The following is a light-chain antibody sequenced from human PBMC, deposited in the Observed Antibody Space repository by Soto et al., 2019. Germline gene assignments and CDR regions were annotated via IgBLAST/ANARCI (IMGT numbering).Light chain of an antibody. CDR2: AAS. J-gene: IGKJ4*01. CDR1: QGISNY. CDR3: QKYNSASALT. Sequence: DIQMTQSPSSLSASVGDRVTITCRASQGISNYLAWYQQKPGKVPKLLIYAASTLQSGVPSRFSGSGSGTDFTLTISSLQPEVVATYYCQKYNSASALTFGGGTKVEIK. V-gene: IGKV1-27*01.